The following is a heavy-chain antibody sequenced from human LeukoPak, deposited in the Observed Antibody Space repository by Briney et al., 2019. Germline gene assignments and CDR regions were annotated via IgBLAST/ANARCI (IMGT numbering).Heavy chain of an antibody. CDR1: GFTFSNYA. V-gene: IGHV3-23*01. D-gene: IGHD4-23*01. CDR2: ISGSGGST. J-gene: IGHJ6*02. Sequence: GGSLRLSCAASGFTFSNYAVTWVRQAPGEGLEWVSCISGSGGSTYYADSVKGRFTISRDNSKNTLYLQMNSLRAEDTAVYYCAKGVGTLWYYYVMDVWGQGTTVTVSS. CDR3: AKGVGTLWYYYVMDV.